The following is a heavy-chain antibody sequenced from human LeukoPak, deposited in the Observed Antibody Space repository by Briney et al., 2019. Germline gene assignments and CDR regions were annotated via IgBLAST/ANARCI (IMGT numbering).Heavy chain of an antibody. CDR3: ARAPKGWIVTAISFDY. J-gene: IGHJ4*02. Sequence: SETLSLTCTVSGGSISSGGYYWSWIRQHPGKGLEWIGYIYYSGSTYYNPSLKSRVTISVDTSKNQFSLKLSSVTAADTAVYYCARAPKGWIVTAISFDYWGQGALVTVS. CDR2: IYYSGST. V-gene: IGHV4-31*03. D-gene: IGHD5-12*01. CDR1: GGSISSGGYY.